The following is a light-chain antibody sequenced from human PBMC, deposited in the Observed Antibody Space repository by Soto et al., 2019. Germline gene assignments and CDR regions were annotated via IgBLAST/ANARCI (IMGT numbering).Light chain of an antibody. V-gene: IGLV7-46*01. J-gene: IGLJ1*01. Sequence: QAVVTQEPSLTVSPGGTVTLTCGSSTGAVTSGHYPYWFQQKPGQAPRTLIYDTNNRHSWTPARFSGSLLGGKAALTLSGAQPEDEDEYYCLISYSGPFVSGTGTKVTVL. CDR3: LISYSGPFV. CDR2: DTN. CDR1: TGAVTSGHY.